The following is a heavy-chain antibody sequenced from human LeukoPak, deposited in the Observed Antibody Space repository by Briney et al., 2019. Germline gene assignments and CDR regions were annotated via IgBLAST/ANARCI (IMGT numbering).Heavy chain of an antibody. V-gene: IGHV1-2*02. Sequence: ASVKVSCKASGYTFTGYYMHWVRQAPGQGLEWMGWINPNSGGTNYAQKFQGRVTMTRDTSISTAYMELSSLRSEDTAVYYCARGGVVLMVYATSAEYFQHWGQGTLVTVSS. D-gene: IGHD2-8*01. CDR3: ARGGVVLMVYATSAEYFQH. CDR1: GYTFTGYY. J-gene: IGHJ1*01. CDR2: INPNSGGT.